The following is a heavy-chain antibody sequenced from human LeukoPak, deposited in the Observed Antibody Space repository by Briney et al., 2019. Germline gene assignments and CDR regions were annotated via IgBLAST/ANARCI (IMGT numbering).Heavy chain of an antibody. V-gene: IGHV3-30*02. Sequence: GGSLRLSCVASEFTFSSYGMHWVRQAPGKGLEWVAYIRYDGSDRYYADSVKGRCTISRDNSKGTLYLQMNSLRAEDTALYYCAKGSSGLEGAYYMDVWGKGTTVTVSS. CDR3: AKGSSGLEGAYYMDV. CDR2: IRYDGSDR. D-gene: IGHD3-3*01. J-gene: IGHJ6*03. CDR1: EFTFSSYG.